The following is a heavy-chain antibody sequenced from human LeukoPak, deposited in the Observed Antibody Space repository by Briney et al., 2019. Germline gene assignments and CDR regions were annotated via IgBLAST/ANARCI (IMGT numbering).Heavy chain of an antibody. J-gene: IGHJ1*01. CDR1: GFTFSDAW. CDR2: IKSKSDGGTK. CDR3: AKQYSSDWNGLAEYFQH. D-gene: IGHD6-19*01. V-gene: IGHV3-15*01. Sequence: GGSLRLSCTASGFTFSDAWMSWVRQAPGKGLEWVGRIKSKSDGGTKDYPASVKGRFTISRDDSKNTLYLQMNSLRAEDTAVYYCAKQYSSDWNGLAEYFQHWGQGTLLTVSS.